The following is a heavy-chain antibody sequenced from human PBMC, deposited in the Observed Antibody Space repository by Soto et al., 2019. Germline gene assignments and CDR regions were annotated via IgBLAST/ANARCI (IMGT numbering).Heavy chain of an antibody. V-gene: IGHV4-38-2*01. Sequence: PSETLSLTCAVSGYSISSGYYWGWIRQPPGKGLEWIGSIYHSGSTYYNPSLKSRVAISVDTSKNQFSLKLSSVTAADTAVYYCARGRLAARLVDYWGQGTLVTVSS. J-gene: IGHJ4*02. D-gene: IGHD6-6*01. CDR1: GYSISSGYY. CDR3: ARGRLAARLVDY. CDR2: IYHSGST.